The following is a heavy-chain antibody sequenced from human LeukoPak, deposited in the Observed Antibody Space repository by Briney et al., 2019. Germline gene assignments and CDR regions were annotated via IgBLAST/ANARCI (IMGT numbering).Heavy chain of an antibody. J-gene: IGHJ4*02. CDR2: IRYDGSNK. V-gene: IGHV3-30*02. D-gene: IGHD3-22*01. CDR3: AKDMEDSSAWYFDY. Sequence: GGSLRLSCAASGFTFNSDGMHWVRQAPGKGLEWVAFIRYDGSNKYYADSVKGRFTISRDNSKNTLYLQMNSLRAEDTAVYYCAKDMEDSSAWYFDYWGQGTLVTVSS. CDR1: GFTFNSDG.